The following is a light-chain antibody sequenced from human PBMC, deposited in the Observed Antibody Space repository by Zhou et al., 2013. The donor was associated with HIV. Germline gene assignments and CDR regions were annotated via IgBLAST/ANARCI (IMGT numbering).Light chain of an antibody. Sequence: VMTQSPATLSVSPGERATLSCRASQSVSSNLAWYQQKPGQAPRLLIYGASTRATDIPARFSGSGSGTEFTLTISSLQSEDFAVYYCQQYNNWPETFGQGTKVEIK. CDR2: GAS. CDR1: QSVSSN. CDR3: QQYNNWPET. V-gene: IGKV3-15*01. J-gene: IGKJ1*01.